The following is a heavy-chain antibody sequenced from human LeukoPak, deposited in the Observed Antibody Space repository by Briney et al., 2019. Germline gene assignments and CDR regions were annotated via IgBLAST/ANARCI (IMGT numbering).Heavy chain of an antibody. CDR1: GGSISSSTYY. Sequence: TSETLSLTCTVSGGSISSSTYYWGWIRQPPGKGLEWIGCVSYSGNTYYNPSLKSRVTIFVDTSKNQFSLNLSSVTAADTAVYYCARHGEKAYYDFWSGPQNWFDPWGQGTLVTVSS. V-gene: IGHV4-39*01. D-gene: IGHD3-3*01. J-gene: IGHJ5*02. CDR2: VSYSGNT. CDR3: ARHGEKAYYDFWSGPQNWFDP.